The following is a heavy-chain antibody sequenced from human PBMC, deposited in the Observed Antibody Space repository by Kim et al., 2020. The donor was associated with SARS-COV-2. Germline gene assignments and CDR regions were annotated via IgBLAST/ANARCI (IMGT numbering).Heavy chain of an antibody. Sequence: TYYADSVRGRFTISRDNSRNTLFLQMNSLVAEDTAVYFCAKWRGDQSEFEYWGQGTLVTVSS. V-gene: IGHV3-23*01. J-gene: IGHJ4*02. D-gene: IGHD3-16*01. CDR2: T. CDR3: AKWRGDQSEFEY.